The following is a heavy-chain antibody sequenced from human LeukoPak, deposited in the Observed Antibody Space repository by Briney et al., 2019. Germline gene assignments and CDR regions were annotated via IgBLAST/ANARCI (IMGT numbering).Heavy chain of an antibody. V-gene: IGHV1-2*02. CDR1: GYTFTSYY. Sequence: ASVKVSCKASGYTFTSYYMHWVRQAPGQGLEWMGWINPNSGGTNYAQKFQGRVTMTRDTSISTAYMELSRLRSDDTAVYYCARGMYTYYYDSSGYDRAEYFQHWGQGTLVTVSS. CDR3: ARGMYTYYYDSSGYDRAEYFQH. J-gene: IGHJ1*01. D-gene: IGHD3-22*01. CDR2: INPNSGGT.